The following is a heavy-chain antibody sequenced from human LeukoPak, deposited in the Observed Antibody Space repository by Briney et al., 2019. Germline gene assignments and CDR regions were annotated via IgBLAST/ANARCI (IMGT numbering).Heavy chain of an antibody. CDR3: ARDRGECTNGVCYYHDFDY. CDR2: IKQDGSEK. V-gene: IGHV3-7*01. Sequence: GGSLRLSCAASGFTFSSYWMTWVRQAPGKGLEWVANIKQDGSEKYYVDSVKGRFTISRDNAKNSLSLHMNSLRAENTAVYYCARDRGECTNGVCYYHDFDYWGQGTLVTVSS. D-gene: IGHD2-8*01. CDR1: GFTFSSYW. J-gene: IGHJ4*02.